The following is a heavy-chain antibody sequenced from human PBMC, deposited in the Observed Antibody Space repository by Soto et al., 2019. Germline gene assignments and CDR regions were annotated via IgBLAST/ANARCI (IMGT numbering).Heavy chain of an antibody. D-gene: IGHD6-6*01. CDR1: GYTFTGYY. Sequence: ASVKVSCKASGYTFTGYYMHWVRQAPGQGLEWMGWINPNSGGTNYAQKFQGWVTMTRDTSISTAYMELSRLRSDDTAVYYCARERGRWSIAARNSGMDVWGQGTTVTVSS. CDR2: INPNSGGT. V-gene: IGHV1-2*04. J-gene: IGHJ6*02. CDR3: ARERGRWSIAARNSGMDV.